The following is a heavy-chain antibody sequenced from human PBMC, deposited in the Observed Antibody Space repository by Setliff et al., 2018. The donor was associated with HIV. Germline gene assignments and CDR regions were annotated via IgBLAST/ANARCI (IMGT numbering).Heavy chain of an antibody. J-gene: IGHJ6*04. D-gene: IGHD6-13*01. CDR1: GGSFSDTY. Sequence: TLSLTCAVYGGSFSDTYWTWIRQPPGKGLEWVGDINHGGTTNYNPSLKGRVAISIDGSENQFSLRLTSVTAADTSVYYCARGLRSSNWYGDKYFYYMDVWGKGTTVTVSS. V-gene: IGHV4-34*01. CDR2: INHGGTT. CDR3: ARGLRSSNWYGDKYFYYMDV.